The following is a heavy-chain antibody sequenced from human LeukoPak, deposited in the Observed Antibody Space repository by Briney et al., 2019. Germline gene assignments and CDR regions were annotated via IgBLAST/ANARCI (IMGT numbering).Heavy chain of an antibody. Sequence: GGSLRLSCAASGFTFSSYGMHWVRQAPGKGLEWVAVIWYDGSNKYYADSVKGRFTISRDNSKNTLYLQMNSLRAEDTAVYYCAKTTGYDLPVGWFDPWGQGTLVTVSS. CDR3: AKTTGYDLPVGWFDP. CDR1: GFTFSSYG. J-gene: IGHJ5*02. CDR2: IWYDGSNK. V-gene: IGHV3-33*06. D-gene: IGHD3-3*01.